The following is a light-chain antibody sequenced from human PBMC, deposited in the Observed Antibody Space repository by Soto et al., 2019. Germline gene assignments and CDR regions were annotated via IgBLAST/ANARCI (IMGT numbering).Light chain of an antibody. CDR2: DVS. Sequence: QSVLTQPRSVSGSPGQSVTLSCTGTSSDVGVSNHVSWYQQHPGRAPKLIIYDVSKRPSGVPDRFSGSKSGNTATLTISGLQTEDEADYSCCSSADTYQFVFGSGTKVTVL. V-gene: IGLV2-11*01. CDR3: CSSADTYQFV. J-gene: IGLJ1*01. CDR1: SSDVGVSNH.